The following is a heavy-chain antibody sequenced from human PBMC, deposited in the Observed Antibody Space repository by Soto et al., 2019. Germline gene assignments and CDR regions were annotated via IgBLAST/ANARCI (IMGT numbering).Heavy chain of an antibody. CDR1: GFTFSSYW. CDR3: LRGNSGYGNFAY. D-gene: IGHD5-12*01. J-gene: IGHJ4*02. Sequence: EVQLMESGGGLGQPGGSLRLSCAASGFTFSSYWLHWVRQAPGKGLVWVSRIKGDGSETNYADSVKGRFTISRDNAKNALYLRLYSLRAEDTAVYDCLRGNSGYGNFAYWGQGSRVTVSS. CDR2: IKGDGSET. V-gene: IGHV3-74*01.